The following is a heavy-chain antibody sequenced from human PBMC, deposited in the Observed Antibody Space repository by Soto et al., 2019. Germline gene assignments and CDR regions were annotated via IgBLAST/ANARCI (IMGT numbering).Heavy chain of an antibody. V-gene: IGHV4-34*01. CDR3: ARGWEYYGSGSSSWFDP. J-gene: IGHJ5*02. CDR1: CGSFSGYY. Sequence: PSETLSLTCAVYCGSFSGYYWSWIRQPPGKGLEWIGEINHSGSTNYNPPLKSRVTISVDTSKNQFTLKLSSVTAADTAVYYCARGWEYYGSGSSSWFDPWGQGTLVTVSS. CDR2: INHSGST. D-gene: IGHD3-10*01.